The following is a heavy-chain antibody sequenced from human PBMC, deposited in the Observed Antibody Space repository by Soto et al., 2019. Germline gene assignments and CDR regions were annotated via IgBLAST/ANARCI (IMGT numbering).Heavy chain of an antibody. CDR3: ATTYYDFWSGYYRWYYYYGMDV. D-gene: IGHD3-3*01. Sequence: GESLKISCKGSGYSFTSYWISWVRQMPGKGLEWMGRIDPSDSYTNYSPSFQGHVTISADKSISTAYLQWSSLNASDTAMYYCATTYYDFWSGYYRWYYYYGMDVWAQGTTVTVSS. V-gene: IGHV5-10-1*01. CDR2: IDPSDSYT. CDR1: GYSFTSYW. J-gene: IGHJ6*02.